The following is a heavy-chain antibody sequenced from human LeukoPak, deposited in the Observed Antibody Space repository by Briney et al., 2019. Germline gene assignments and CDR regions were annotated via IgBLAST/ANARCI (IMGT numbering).Heavy chain of an antibody. CDR1: GYTFTSYG. J-gene: IGHJ6*02. Sequence: GASVEVSCKASGYTFTSYGFTWVRQAPGQGLEWMGWISSYNGNTNYAQKLQGTLTMTTDTSTSTAYMELRNLRSDDTAVYYCARGGGNGMDVWGQGTTVTVSS. D-gene: IGHD1-1*01. CDR3: ARGGGNGMDV. V-gene: IGHV1-18*01. CDR2: ISSYNGNT.